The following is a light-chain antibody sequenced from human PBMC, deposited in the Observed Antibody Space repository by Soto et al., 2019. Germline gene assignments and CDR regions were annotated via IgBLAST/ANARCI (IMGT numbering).Light chain of an antibody. CDR1: QSVRSN. V-gene: IGKV3-15*01. CDR2: GAS. Sequence: IVMTHSPATLSVSPGERGTLSCMASQSVRSNLAWYQQKPGQAPRLLIYGASTRATDIPPSFTGSGSGTEFTLTISSLQSEDIAVYYCQQYNKWPQTFGQGTKVDI. J-gene: IGKJ1*01. CDR3: QQYNKWPQT.